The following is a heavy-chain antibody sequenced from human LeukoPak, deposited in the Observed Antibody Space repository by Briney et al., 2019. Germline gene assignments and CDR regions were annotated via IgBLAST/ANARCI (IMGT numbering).Heavy chain of an antibody. CDR1: GYSFTSYW. V-gene: IGHV5-51*01. J-gene: IGHJ4*02. CDR3: ARTTYYYGSGSCIEY. D-gene: IGHD3-10*01. CDR2: IYPGDSDT. Sequence: GESLKISCKGSGYSFTSYWISWVRQMPGKGLEWVGIIYPGDSDTRYSPSFQGQVTISADKSISTAYLQWSSLKASDTAMYYCARTTYYYGSGSCIEYWGQGTLVTVSS.